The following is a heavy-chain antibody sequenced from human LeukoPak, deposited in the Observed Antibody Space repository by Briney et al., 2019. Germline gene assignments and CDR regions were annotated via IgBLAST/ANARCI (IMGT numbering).Heavy chain of an antibody. CDR3: ARDGIAFGSGSYLDY. V-gene: IGHV3-30*01. Sequence: PERSLRLSCAASGFTFSSYPMHWVRQSPGKGLEWVAVISSDGSKKNYADSVKGRFTISRDNPKDTLYLEMNSLRAEDTAIYFCARDGIAFGSGSYLDYWGQGILVTVSS. D-gene: IGHD3-10*01. CDR2: ISSDGSKK. CDR1: GFTFSSYP. J-gene: IGHJ4*02.